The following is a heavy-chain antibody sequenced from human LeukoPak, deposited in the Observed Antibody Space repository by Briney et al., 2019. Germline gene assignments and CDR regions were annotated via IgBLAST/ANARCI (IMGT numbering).Heavy chain of an antibody. CDR3: AKRVQYDDSHYCIFDY. D-gene: IGHD3-22*01. V-gene: IGHV3-23*01. CDR2: IDANAVGT. J-gene: IGHJ4*02. Sequence: PGGSLRLSCAASGFTFSNYVMNWVRQAPGKGLEWVSTIDANAVGTYYADSVKGRLTISRDNSKYTLYLQMSSLRAEDTAVYYCAKRVQYDDSHYCIFDYWGQGALVTVSS. CDR1: GFTFSNYV.